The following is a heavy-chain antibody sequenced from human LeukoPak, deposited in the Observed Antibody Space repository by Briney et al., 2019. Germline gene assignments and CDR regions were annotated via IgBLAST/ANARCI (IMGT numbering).Heavy chain of an antibody. CDR1: GFTFSSYW. V-gene: IGHV3-7*01. CDR3: AREGVDMVRGTHNDWYFDL. J-gene: IGHJ2*01. Sequence: GGSLRLSCAASGFTFSSYWMSWVRQAPGKGLEWVANIKQDGSEKYYVDSVKGRFTISRDNAKNSLYLQLNSLRAEDTAVYYCAREGVDMVRGTHNDWYFDLWGRGTLVTVSS. D-gene: IGHD3-10*01. CDR2: IKQDGSEK.